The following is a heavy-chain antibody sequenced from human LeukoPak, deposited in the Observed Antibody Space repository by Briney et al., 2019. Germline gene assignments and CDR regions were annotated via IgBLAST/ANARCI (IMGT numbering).Heavy chain of an antibody. D-gene: IGHD2-2*01. Sequence: GGFLRLSCAASGFTFSSYAMSWVRQAPGKGLEWVSAISGSGGSTYYADSVKGRFTISRDNSKNTLYLQMNSLRAEDTAVYYCAKSLVPQDYFDYWGQGTLVTVSS. CDR1: GFTFSSYA. J-gene: IGHJ4*02. CDR2: ISGSGGST. CDR3: AKSLVPQDYFDY. V-gene: IGHV3-23*01.